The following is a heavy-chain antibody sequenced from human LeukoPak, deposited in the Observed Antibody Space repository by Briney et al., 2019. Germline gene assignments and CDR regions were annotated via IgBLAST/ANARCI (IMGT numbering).Heavy chain of an antibody. V-gene: IGHV3-72*01. CDR3: TRVRGNGVYNLDY. J-gene: IGHJ4*02. Sequence: GSLRLSCAASGFTFSSYAMSWVRQAPGKGLEWIGRTRNKANSYTTEYAASVKGRFTISRDDSKTPLYLQMNSLKTEDTAVYYCTRVRGNGVYNLDYWGQGTLVTVSS. CDR2: TRNKANSYTT. CDR1: GFTFSSYA. D-gene: IGHD5/OR15-5a*01.